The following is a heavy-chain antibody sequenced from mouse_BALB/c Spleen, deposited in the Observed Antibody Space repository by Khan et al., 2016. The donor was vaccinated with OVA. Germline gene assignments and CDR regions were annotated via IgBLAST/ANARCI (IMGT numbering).Heavy chain of an antibody. CDR3: AGGNYYGYAMDY. CDR1: GYSITSNYA. Sequence: VQLKESGPGLVKPSQSLSLTCTVTGYSITSNYAWNWIRQFPGNKLEWMGYISYSGTTSYNPSLKSRISITRDTSKNQFFLQLNSVTTEDTATFYCAGGNYYGYAMDYWGQGTSVTVSS. V-gene: IGHV3-2*02. CDR2: ISYSGTT. J-gene: IGHJ4*01. D-gene: IGHD1-1*01.